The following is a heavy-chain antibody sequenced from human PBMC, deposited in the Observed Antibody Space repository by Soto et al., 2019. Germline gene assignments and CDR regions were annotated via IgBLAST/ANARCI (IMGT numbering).Heavy chain of an antibody. Sequence: QVQLVESGGGVVQPGRSLRLSCAASGFTFSSYGIHWVRQAPGKGLEWVAVIYYDGSNKYYADSVKGRFTISRDNSKNTLYLQMTSLRADDTAVYYCARGHGVATTRGGFDPWGQGTLVTVYS. CDR3: ARGHGVATTRGGFDP. D-gene: IGHD5-12*01. J-gene: IGHJ5*02. CDR2: IYYDGSNK. CDR1: GFTFSSYG. V-gene: IGHV3-33*01.